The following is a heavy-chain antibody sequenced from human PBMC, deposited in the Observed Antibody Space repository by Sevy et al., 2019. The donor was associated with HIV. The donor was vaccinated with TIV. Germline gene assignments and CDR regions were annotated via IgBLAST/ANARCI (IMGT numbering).Heavy chain of an antibody. J-gene: IGHJ4*02. Sequence: GGSLRLSCAASRFTFNTYAMHWVRQAPGKGLDWVAFISYDGTNEYYADSVKGRFTISRDNSKNTLYLKMNSLRAEDTAVYYCARDGVSSGWYRGYYFDYWGQGTLVTVSS. CDR3: ARDGVSSGWYRGYYFDY. CDR1: RFTFNTYA. D-gene: IGHD6-19*01. V-gene: IGHV3-30*04. CDR2: ISYDGTNE.